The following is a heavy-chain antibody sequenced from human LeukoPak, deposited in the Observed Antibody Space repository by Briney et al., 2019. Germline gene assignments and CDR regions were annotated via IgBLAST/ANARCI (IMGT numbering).Heavy chain of an antibody. CDR2: IWYDGSNK. Sequence: GGSLRLSCAASGFTFSSYGMHWVRQAPGKGLEWVAVIWYDGSNKYYADSVEGRFTISRDNSKNTLYLQMNSLRAEDTAVYYCARAGSGSYNAFDIWGQGTMVTVSS. V-gene: IGHV3-33*01. CDR1: GFTFSSYG. J-gene: IGHJ3*02. CDR3: ARAGSGSYNAFDI. D-gene: IGHD1-26*01.